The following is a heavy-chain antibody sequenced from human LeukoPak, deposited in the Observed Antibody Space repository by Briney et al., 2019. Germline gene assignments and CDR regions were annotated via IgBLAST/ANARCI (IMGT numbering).Heavy chain of an antibody. V-gene: IGHV1-69*05. CDR2: IIPIFGTA. CDR1: GGTFSSYA. Sequence: SVKVSCKASGGTFSSYAISWVRQAPGQGLEWMGGIIPIFGTANYAQKFQGRVTITTDESTSTAYMELSSLRSEDTAVYYCAREVSMAVAGYYLDYWGQGTLVTVSS. CDR3: AREVSMAVAGYYLDY. J-gene: IGHJ4*02. D-gene: IGHD6-19*01.